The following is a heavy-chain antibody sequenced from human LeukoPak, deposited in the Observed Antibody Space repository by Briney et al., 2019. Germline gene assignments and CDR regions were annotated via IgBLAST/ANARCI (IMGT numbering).Heavy chain of an antibody. CDR1: GGSITSRSYY. V-gene: IGHV4-39*06. CDR2: VYYNGPT. D-gene: IGHD3-10*01. CDR3: TRVGERETGGRLFDY. J-gene: IGHJ4*02. Sequence: SETLSLTCTVSGGSITSRSYYWGWVRQSPGKGLEWMMSVYYNGPTYYNPSLRSRITISRDTSRNQVPLRLSSVTAADTAVYYCTRVGERETGGRLFDYWGQGSLVIVSS.